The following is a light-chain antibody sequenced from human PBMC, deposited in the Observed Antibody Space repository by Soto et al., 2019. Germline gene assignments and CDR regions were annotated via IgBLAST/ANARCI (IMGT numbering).Light chain of an antibody. CDR1: QGISNY. Sequence: DIQMTQSPSSLSASVGDRVTITCRASQGISNYLTWYQQKPGKVPKLLIYAASTLQSEVPSRFSGSGSGADFTLTISSLQPEDVATYYCQKYNSPPYTFGPGTKVDIK. CDR3: QKYNSPPYT. CDR2: AAS. J-gene: IGKJ3*01. V-gene: IGKV1-27*01.